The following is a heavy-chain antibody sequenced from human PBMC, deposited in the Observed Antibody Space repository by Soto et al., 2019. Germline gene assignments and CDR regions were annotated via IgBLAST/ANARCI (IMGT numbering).Heavy chain of an antibody. V-gene: IGHV1-18*01. D-gene: IGHD3-22*01. CDR1: GYTFTSYG. CDR3: ARTYYYDSSGYAPHFDY. CDR2: ISAYNGNT. J-gene: IGHJ4*02. Sequence: GASVKVSCKASGYTFTSYGISWVRQAPGQGLEWMGWISAYNGNTNYAQKLQGRVTMTTDTSTSTAYMELRSLRSDDTAVYYCARTYYYDSSGYAPHFDYWGQGTLVTVSS.